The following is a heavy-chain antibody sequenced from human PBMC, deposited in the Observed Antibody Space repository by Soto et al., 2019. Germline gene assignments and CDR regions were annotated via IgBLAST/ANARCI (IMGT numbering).Heavy chain of an antibody. CDR2: ISGSGGST. V-gene: IGHV3-23*01. CDR3: AKLIQPYSSSWDFDY. J-gene: IGHJ4*02. CDR1: GFTFSSYA. Sequence: PGGSLRLSCAASGFTFSSYAMSWVRQAPGKGLEWVSAISGSGGSTYYADSVKGRFTISRDNSKNTLYLQMNSLRAEDTAVYYCAKLIQPYSSSWDFDYWGQGTLVTVSS. D-gene: IGHD6-13*01.